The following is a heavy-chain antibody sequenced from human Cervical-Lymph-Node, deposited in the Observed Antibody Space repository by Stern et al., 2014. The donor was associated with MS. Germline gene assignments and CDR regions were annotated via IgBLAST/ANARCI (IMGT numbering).Heavy chain of an antibody. J-gene: IGHJ4*02. D-gene: IGHD2-2*01. Sequence: EEQLVESGGVVVQPGGSLRLSCAASGFTFDRYSMHWVRQAPGQGLEWVSLIGWDGGTTFYLDSVKGGFTTSRYNSKESLHLQMNSLRTEDTAVYYCAKEKTDCSNSICGTAAVPLDYWGQGTLVTVSS. CDR2: IGWDGGTT. CDR1: GFTFDRYS. V-gene: IGHV3-43*01. CDR3: AKEKTDCSNSICGTAAVPLDY.